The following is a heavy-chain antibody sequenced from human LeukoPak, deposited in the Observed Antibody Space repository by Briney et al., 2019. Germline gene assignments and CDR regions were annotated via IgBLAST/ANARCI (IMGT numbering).Heavy chain of an antibody. CDR1: GCSISSYY. CDR2: IYYSGST. V-gene: IGHV4-59*05. CDR3: ARSDSYYGMDV. Sequence: SDTLYLTCTVAGCSISSYYFLRIRQPPCHVLEWIGSIYYSGSTYYNPSLKSRVTISVDTSKNQSSLKLSSVTAADTAVYYCARSDSYYGMDVWGQGTTVTVSS. J-gene: IGHJ6*02.